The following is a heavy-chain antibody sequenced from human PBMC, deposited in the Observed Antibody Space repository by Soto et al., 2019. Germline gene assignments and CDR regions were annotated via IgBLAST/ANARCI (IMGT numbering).Heavy chain of an antibody. CDR3: ARRPYYYDSSGYADAFDI. CDR2: INHSGST. CDR1: CGSFIGYY. D-gene: IGHD3-22*01. V-gene: IGHV4-34*01. Sequence: PSETLSLTCAFYCGSFIGYYWSWIRQPPGKGLEWIGEINHSGSTNYNPSLKSRVTISVDTSKNQFSLKLSSVTAADTAVYYCARRPYYYDSSGYADAFDIWGQGTMVTVSS. J-gene: IGHJ3*02.